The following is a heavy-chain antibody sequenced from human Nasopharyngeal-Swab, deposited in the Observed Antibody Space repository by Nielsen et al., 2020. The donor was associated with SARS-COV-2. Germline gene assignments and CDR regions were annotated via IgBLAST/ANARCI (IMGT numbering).Heavy chain of an antibody. CDR3: ATHGRDGFNFFDY. Sequence: SQTLSLTCGVSGGSISGSHYFWAWIRQPPGKGLEWIASTYYTGGAFYEPSLKRRATISVDTSKNQFSLKLGSVTAADTAVYYCATHGRDGFNFFDYWGQGTLVTVSS. J-gene: IGHJ4*02. V-gene: IGHV4-39*01. CDR1: GGSISGSHYF. CDR2: TYYTGGA. D-gene: IGHD5-24*01.